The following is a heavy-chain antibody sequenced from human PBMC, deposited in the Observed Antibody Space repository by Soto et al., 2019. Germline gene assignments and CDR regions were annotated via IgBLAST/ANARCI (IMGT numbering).Heavy chain of an antibody. Sequence: EVQLVESGGGLVQPGGSLKLSCAASGFTFSGSAMHWVRQASGKGLEWVGRIRSKANSYATAYAASVKGRFTISRDDCYNTAYHQMNSLQTEDAAVYYCTRPVDYDYVWGAYWYVDLWGRGTLVTVSS. CDR2: IRSKANSYAT. CDR3: TRPVDYDYVWGAYWYVDL. V-gene: IGHV3-73*02. CDR1: GFTFSGSA. J-gene: IGHJ2*01. D-gene: IGHD3-16*01.